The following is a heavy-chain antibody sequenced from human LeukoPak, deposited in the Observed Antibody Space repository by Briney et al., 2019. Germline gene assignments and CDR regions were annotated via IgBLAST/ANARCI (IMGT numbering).Heavy chain of an antibody. V-gene: IGHV1-8*02. CDR1: GYTFTSYD. D-gene: IGHD3-22*01. Sequence: ASVKVSCKASGYTFTSYDINWVRQATGQGLEWMGWMNPNSGNTGYAQKFQGRVTMTRNTYISTAYMEVSSLRSEDTAVYYCASRDYYDSSGYHDAFDIWGQGTMVTVSS. CDR2: MNPNSGNT. CDR3: ASRDYYDSSGYHDAFDI. J-gene: IGHJ3*02.